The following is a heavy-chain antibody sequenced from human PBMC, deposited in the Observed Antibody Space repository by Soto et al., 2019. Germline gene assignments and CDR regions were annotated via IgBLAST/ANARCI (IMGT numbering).Heavy chain of an antibody. CDR1: GGSLSDYF. V-gene: IGHV4-30-2*01. CDR3: ARDSSGYFDY. CDR2: IYHSGST. J-gene: IGHJ4*02. D-gene: IGHD3-22*01. Sequence: SETLSLTCVVSGGSLSDYFWSWIRQPPGKGPEWIGYIYHSGSTYYNPSLKSRVTISVDRSKNQFSLKLSSVTAADTAVYYCARDSSGYFDYWGQGTLVTVSS.